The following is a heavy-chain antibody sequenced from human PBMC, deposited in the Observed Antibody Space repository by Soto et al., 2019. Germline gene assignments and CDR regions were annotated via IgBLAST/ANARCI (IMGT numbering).Heavy chain of an antibody. D-gene: IGHD4-4*01. V-gene: IGHV1-8*01. CDR3: ARDPNYPFNDAFAI. J-gene: IGHJ3*02. Sequence: GASVKVSCKASGYTFTSYDINWVRQATGQGLEWMGWMNPNSGNTGYAQKFQGRVTMTRNTSISTAYMELSSLRSEDTAVYYCARDPNYPFNDAFAIWGQGTMVTVSS. CDR1: GYTFTSYD. CDR2: MNPNSGNT.